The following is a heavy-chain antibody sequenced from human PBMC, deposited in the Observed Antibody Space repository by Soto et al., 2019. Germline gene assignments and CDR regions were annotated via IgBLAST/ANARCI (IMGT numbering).Heavy chain of an antibody. J-gene: IGHJ6*03. CDR2: IWYDGSNK. CDR3: ARASGLYRFLTPYYMDV. CDR1: GFTFSSYG. D-gene: IGHD3-3*01. V-gene: IGHV3-33*01. Sequence: GGSLRLSCAASGFTFSSYGMHWVRQAPGKGLEWVAVIWYDGSNKYYADSVKGRFTITRDNSKNTLYLQMNSLRSEDTAVYYCARASGLYRFLTPYYMDVWGKGTTVTVSS.